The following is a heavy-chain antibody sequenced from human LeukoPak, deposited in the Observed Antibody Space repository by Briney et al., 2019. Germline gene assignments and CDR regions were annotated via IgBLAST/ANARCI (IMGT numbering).Heavy chain of an antibody. Sequence: PGGSLRLSCAASGFTFSGYYMSWIRQAPGKGLEWVSYISSSGSTIYYADSVKGRFTISRDNAKNSLYLQMNSLRAEDTAVYYCAKGPDSSGWFGYYFDYWGQGTLVTVSS. J-gene: IGHJ4*02. CDR3: AKGPDSSGWFGYYFDY. V-gene: IGHV3-11*01. D-gene: IGHD6-19*01. CDR2: ISSSGSTI. CDR1: GFTFSGYY.